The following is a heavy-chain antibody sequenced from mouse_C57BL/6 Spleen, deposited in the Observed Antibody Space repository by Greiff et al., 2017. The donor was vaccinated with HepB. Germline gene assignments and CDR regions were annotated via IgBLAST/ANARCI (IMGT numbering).Heavy chain of an antibody. V-gene: IGHV5-9-1*02. CDR2: ISSGGDYI. CDR1: GFTFSSYA. D-gene: IGHD1-1*01. CDR3: TREGAVVAPYAMDY. J-gene: IGHJ4*01. Sequence: EVKLMESGEGLVKPGGSLKLSCAASGFTFSSYAMSWVRQTPEKRLEWVAYISSGGDYIYYADTVKGRFTISRDNARNTLYLQMRRLKSEDTAMYYCTREGAVVAPYAMDYWGQGTSVTVSS.